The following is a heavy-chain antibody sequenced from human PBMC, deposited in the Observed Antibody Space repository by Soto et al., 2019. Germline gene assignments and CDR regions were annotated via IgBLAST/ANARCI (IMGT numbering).Heavy chain of an antibody. Sequence: GASVKVSCKASGCTFSSYAISWVRQAPGQGLERMGWINPIYGTANYAQKFQGRVTITANKSTSTAYMELSSLRSEYTAVYYCAGALLPHDAFDIWGQGTMVTVSS. D-gene: IGHD3-10*01. V-gene: IGHV1-69*06. J-gene: IGHJ3*02. CDR2: INPIYGTA. CDR1: GCTFSSYA. CDR3: AGALLPHDAFDI.